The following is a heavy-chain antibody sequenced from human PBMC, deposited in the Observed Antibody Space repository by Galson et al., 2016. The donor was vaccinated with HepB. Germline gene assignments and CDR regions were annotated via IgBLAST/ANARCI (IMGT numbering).Heavy chain of an antibody. CDR2: IHSTGST. D-gene: IGHD3-10*01. J-gene: IGHJ5*02. V-gene: IGHV4-59*01. CDR3: ARDASGSYYNDGWFDP. CDR1: GGSISRYS. Sequence: SETLSLTCTVSGGSISRYSWSWIRQSPGKGLEWIGYIHSTGSTTYRSSLKGRVTISADTSKHLISLKLNSVTAADTAVYYCARDASGSYYNDGWFDPWGQGTQVIVSS.